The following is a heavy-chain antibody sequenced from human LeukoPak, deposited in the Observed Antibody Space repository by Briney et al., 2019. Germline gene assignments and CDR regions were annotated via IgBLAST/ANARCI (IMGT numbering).Heavy chain of an antibody. V-gene: IGHV3-7*01. CDR3: AAWTDRGYNF. CDR2: INPDGSQK. D-gene: IGHD5-24*01. Sequence: GESLRLSCAASGFSFSGSWMNWVRQALGKGLEWVANINPDGSQKRFVDSVMGRFSMYRDNAKNSLYLQMSSLRSEDTAVFYCAAWTDRGYNFWGQGTLVTVSS. J-gene: IGHJ4*02. CDR1: GFSFSGSW.